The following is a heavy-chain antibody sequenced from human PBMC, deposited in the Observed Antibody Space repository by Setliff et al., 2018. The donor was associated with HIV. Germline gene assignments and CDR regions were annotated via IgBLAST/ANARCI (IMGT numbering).Heavy chain of an antibody. J-gene: IGHJ5*02. V-gene: IGHV1-24*01. Sequence: ASVKVSCKVSGYTLTELSRHWVRQAPGEGLEWMGSFDPDSGNTAYAQKFQGRLTMTRDTSKTTSYMELRSLTSEDTAIYYCATHQGFLGSGIHWFDPWGQGTLVTVS. CDR3: ATHQGFLGSGIHWFDP. CDR1: GYTLTELS. CDR2: FDPDSGNT. D-gene: IGHD3-10*01.